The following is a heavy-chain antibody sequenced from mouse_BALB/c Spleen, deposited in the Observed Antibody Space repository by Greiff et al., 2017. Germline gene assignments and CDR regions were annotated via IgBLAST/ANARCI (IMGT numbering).Heavy chain of an antibody. CDR3: TWGDCDGALDY. CDR2: IRLKSNNYAT. Sequence: EEKLVESGGGLVQPGGSMKLSCVASGFTFSNYWMNWVRQSPEKGLEWVAEIRLKSNNYATHYAESVKGRFTISRDDSKSSVYLQMNNLRAEDTGIYYCTWGDCDGALDYWGQGTSGTVSS. V-gene: IGHV6-6*02. J-gene: IGHJ4*01. CDR1: GFTFSNYW.